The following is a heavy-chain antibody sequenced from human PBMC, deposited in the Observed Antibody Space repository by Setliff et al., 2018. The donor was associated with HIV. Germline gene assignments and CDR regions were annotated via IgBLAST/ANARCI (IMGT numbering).Heavy chain of an antibody. CDR3: ARSSRVNCGGDCYLFDY. D-gene: IGHD2-21*02. CDR1: GGSISNYY. J-gene: IGHJ4*02. Sequence: SETLSLTCTVSGGSISNYYWSWIWQPAGKGLEWIGRIQTSGRTNNNPSLKSRVTMSVDTSKNQFSLILTSVTAADTAVYYCARSSRVNCGGDCYLFDYWGQGTPVTVSS. V-gene: IGHV4-4*07. CDR2: IQTSGRT.